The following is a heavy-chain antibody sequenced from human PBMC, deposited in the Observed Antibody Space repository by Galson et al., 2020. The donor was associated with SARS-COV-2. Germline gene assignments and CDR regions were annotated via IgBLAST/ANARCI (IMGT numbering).Heavy chain of an antibody. CDR1: GYKFSRYW. D-gene: IGHD2-2*01. J-gene: IGHJ3*02. CDR2: VYPGDSDS. CDR3: ARRSAVPPTVPFAHPTAGDSFDI. V-gene: IGHV5-51*01. Sequence: GESLKISCKGSGYKFSRYWIGWVRQMPGKGLEWMGIVYPGDSDSRYSPSFKGQVTISADKSINTAYLQFNSLKASDTAMYYCARRSAVPPTVPFAHPTAGDSFDIWGQGTTVTVSS.